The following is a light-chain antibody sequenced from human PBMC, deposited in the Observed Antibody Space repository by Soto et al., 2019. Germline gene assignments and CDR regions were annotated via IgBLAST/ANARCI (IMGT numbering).Light chain of an antibody. V-gene: IGKV1-8*01. CDR3: QQYYSYPLYT. CDR1: QGISSY. CDR2: AAS. J-gene: IGKJ2*01. Sequence: AIRMTQSPSSLSASPGDRVTITCRASQGISSYLDWYQQKPGKAPKLLIYAASTLQSGVPSRFSGSGSGTEFNLTISSLQSEDFAIYYCQQYYSYPLYTFGQGTKLEIK.